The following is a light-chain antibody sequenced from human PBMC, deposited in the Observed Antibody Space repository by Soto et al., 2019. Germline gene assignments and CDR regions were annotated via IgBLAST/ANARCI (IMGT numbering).Light chain of an antibody. V-gene: IGKV3-11*01. J-gene: IGKJ1*01. CDR2: DAS. CDR1: QSISSY. Sequence: EVVWTQSPDTLYLPPGERATLSCRASQSISSYLAWYQQKTGPAPRLLIYDASTRATGIPARFSGSGSGTDFTLTISSLEPEDFAVYYCQQLTDWPPQWTVGQGTKVEIK. CDR3: QQLTDWPPQWT.